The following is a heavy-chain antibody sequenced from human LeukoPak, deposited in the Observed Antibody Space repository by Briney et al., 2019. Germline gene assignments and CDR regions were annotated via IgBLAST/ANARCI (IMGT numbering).Heavy chain of an antibody. V-gene: IGHV3-21*01. CDR2: ISSSSYI. CDR3: ARSREVIAAFDI. J-gene: IGHJ3*02. Sequence: GGSLRLSCAASGFTFSSYSMTWVRQAPGKGLEWVSSISSSSYIYYADSVKGRFTISRDNAKNSLYLQMNSLRAEDTAVYYCARSREVIAAFDIWGQGTMVTVSS. CDR1: GFTFSSYS. D-gene: IGHD3-16*02.